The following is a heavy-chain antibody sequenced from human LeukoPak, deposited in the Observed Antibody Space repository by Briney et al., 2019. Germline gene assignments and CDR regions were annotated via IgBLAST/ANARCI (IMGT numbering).Heavy chain of an antibody. J-gene: IGHJ4*02. D-gene: IGHD2-15*01. CDR2: IYHNGNT. CDR3: GRDPGYCSGDSCYGYFDS. Sequence: SETLSLTCAVYGGSFSGYYWSWIRQPPGKGLEWIGNIYHNGNTYYNPPLKSRVTISVDTSRNHFSLKLSFVTAADTAIYYCGRDPGYCSGDSCYGYFDSWGQGTLVTVSS. CDR1: GGSFSGYY. V-gene: IGHV4-34*01.